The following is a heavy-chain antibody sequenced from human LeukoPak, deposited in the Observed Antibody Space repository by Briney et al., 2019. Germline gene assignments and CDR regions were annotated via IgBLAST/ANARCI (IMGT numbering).Heavy chain of an antibody. V-gene: IGHV3-43*02. J-gene: IGHJ4*02. CDR3: AKDKYYGTGTYRELDY. CDR2: ITGDGGGT. CDR1: GFTFSSYA. Sequence: GGSLRLSCAASGFTFSSYAMHWVRQAPGKGLQWVSLITGDGGGTFYAGSVKGRFTTSRDNSKNSLYLQMNSLKTEDTALYYCAKDKYYGTGTYRELDYWGQGTLVTVSS. D-gene: IGHD3-10*01.